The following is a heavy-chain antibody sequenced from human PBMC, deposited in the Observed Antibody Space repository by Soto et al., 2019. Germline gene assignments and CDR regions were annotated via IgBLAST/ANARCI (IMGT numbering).Heavy chain of an antibody. D-gene: IGHD4-17*01. V-gene: IGHV1-3*01. J-gene: IGHJ6*02. CDR2: INAGNGNT. Sequence: QVQLVQSGAEVKKPGASVKVSCKASGYTFTSYAMHWVRQAPGQRLEWMGWINAGNGNTKYSQKFQGRVTITRDTAASTAYMELSSLRSEDTAVYYCARTVGYYYGMDVWGQGTTGTVSS. CDR1: GYTFTSYA. CDR3: ARTVGYYYGMDV.